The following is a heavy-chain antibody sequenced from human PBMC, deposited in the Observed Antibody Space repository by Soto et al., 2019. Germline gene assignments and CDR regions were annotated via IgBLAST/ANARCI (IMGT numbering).Heavy chain of an antibody. CDR3: ARGFAIAAAGTDYYYGMDV. V-gene: IGHV1-8*01. Sequence: APVKVSCKAPGYTFTSYDINWVRQATGQGLEWMGWMNPNSGNTGYAQKFQGRVTMTRNTSISTAYMELSSLRSEDTAVYYCARGFAIAAAGTDYYYGMDVWGQGTTVPSP. CDR2: MNPNSGNT. CDR1: GYTFTSYD. D-gene: IGHD6-13*01. J-gene: IGHJ6*02.